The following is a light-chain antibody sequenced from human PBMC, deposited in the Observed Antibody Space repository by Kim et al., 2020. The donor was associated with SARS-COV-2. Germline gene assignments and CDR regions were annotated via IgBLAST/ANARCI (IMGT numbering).Light chain of an antibody. CDR3: QTWDTGLWV. Sequence: ASVKLTCTLTSGHSKFAIAWHQQLPGKGPRYLMKLYSDGSHNKGDGIPDRFSGSSSGAERYLTISSLQSEDEADYYCQTWDTGLWVFGGGTKLTVL. V-gene: IGLV4-69*02. J-gene: IGLJ3*02. CDR2: LYSDGSH. CDR1: SGHSKFA.